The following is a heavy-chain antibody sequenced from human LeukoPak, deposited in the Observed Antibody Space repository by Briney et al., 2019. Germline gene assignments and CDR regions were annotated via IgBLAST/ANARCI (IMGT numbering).Heavy chain of an antibody. Sequence: GASVKVSCKASGYTFFNYAIHWGRQAPGQRLEWMGWINTRTGNAYYSQELQGRLTITRDTSASTAYMELSRLRSEDMAVYYCAKDSGSGWYEFRWGQGTLVTVYS. D-gene: IGHD6-19*01. V-gene: IGHV1-3*03. CDR2: INTRTGNA. J-gene: IGHJ4*02. CDR3: AKDSGSGWYEFR. CDR1: GYTFFNYA.